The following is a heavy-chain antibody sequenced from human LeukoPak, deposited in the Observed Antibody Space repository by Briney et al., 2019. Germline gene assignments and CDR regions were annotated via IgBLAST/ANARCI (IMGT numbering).Heavy chain of an antibody. J-gene: IGHJ4*02. Sequence: GGSLRLSCAASGFTFSSYGMHWVRQAPGKGLEWVAVIWCDGSNKYYADSVKGRFTISRDNSKNTLYLQMNSLRAEDTAVYYCAGPQTSGWWGFDYWGRGTLVTVSS. V-gene: IGHV3-33*01. CDR1: GFTFSSYG. CDR2: IWCDGSNK. CDR3: AGPQTSGWWGFDY. D-gene: IGHD2-15*01.